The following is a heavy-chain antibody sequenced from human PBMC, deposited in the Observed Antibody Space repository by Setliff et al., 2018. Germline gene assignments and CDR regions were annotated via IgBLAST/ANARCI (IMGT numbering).Heavy chain of an antibody. J-gene: IGHJ6*02. V-gene: IGHV1-69*05. Sequence: GASVKVSCKASGGTFSSYDISWVRQAPGQGLEWMGRIIPIFGTANYAQKLQGRVTMTTDTSTSTAYMELRSLRSDDTAVYYCASDGQGNYNFWSGSYYYYGMDVWGQGTTVTVSS. D-gene: IGHD3-3*01. CDR1: GGTFSSYD. CDR3: ASDGQGNYNFWSGSYYYYGMDV. CDR2: IIPIFGTA.